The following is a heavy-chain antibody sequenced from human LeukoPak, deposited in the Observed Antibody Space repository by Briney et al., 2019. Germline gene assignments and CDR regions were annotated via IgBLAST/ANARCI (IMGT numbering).Heavy chain of an antibody. CDR1: GFTFSSYA. CDR3: AKDHLGKTYYYDDSGAFDV. J-gene: IGHJ3*01. CDR2: ISGSGSNT. D-gene: IGHD3-22*01. Sequence: GGSLRLSCAASGFTFSSYAITWVRQAPGKGLEWVSAISGSGSNTYYADSVKGRFTISRDNSKNTLYLQMNSLRAEDTAVYYCAKDHLGKTYYYDDSGAFDVWGQGTMVTVSS. V-gene: IGHV3-23*01.